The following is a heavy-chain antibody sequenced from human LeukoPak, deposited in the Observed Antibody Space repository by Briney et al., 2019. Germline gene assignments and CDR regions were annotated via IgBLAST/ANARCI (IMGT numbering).Heavy chain of an antibody. CDR3: ARQRGYSGYSYYFDY. Sequence: SETLSLTCTVSGGSISSYYWSWIRQPPGKGPEWIGYIYYSGSTNYNPSLKSRVTISVDTSKNQFSLKLSSVTAADTAVYYCARQRGYSGYSYYFDYWGQGTLVTVSS. CDR2: IYYSGST. CDR1: GGSISSYY. D-gene: IGHD5-12*01. V-gene: IGHV4-59*08. J-gene: IGHJ4*02.